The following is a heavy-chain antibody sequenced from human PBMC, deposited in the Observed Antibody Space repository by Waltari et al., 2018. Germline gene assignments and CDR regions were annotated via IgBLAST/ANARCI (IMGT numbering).Heavy chain of an antibody. J-gene: IGHJ4*02. D-gene: IGHD3-22*01. CDR2: VKPNFGTA. V-gene: IGHV1-69*14. Sequence: QVRLVQSGAEVKKPGSSVKVSCKASGGTFSSYAISWVRQAPGQGLEWMGRVKPNFGTANYAQKFQGRVTITADKSTSTAYMELSSLRSEDTAVYYWARDPRYYYDSSGYYYGFGDYWGQGTLVTVSS. CDR1: GGTFSSYA. CDR3: ARDPRYYYDSSGYYYGFGDY.